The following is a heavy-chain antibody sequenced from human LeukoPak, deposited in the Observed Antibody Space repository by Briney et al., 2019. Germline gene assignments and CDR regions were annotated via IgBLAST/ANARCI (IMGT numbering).Heavy chain of an antibody. CDR1: GFTFSSYG. CDR2: ISYDGSNK. J-gene: IGHJ3*02. D-gene: IGHD3-9*01. Sequence: LPGGSLRLSCAASGFTFSSYGMPWVRQAPGKGLEWVAVISYDGSNKYYADSVKGRFTISRDNSKNTLYLQMNSLRAEDTAVYYCAKVPSRYFDWLLDDAFDIWGQGTMVTVSS. CDR3: AKVPSRYFDWLLDDAFDI. V-gene: IGHV3-30*18.